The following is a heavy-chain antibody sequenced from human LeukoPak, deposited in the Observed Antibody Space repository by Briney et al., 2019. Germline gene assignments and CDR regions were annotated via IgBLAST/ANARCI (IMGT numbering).Heavy chain of an antibody. CDR1: GFTFTSYW. J-gene: IGHJ4*02. CDR3: ARGTARFDY. V-gene: IGHV3-74*01. CDR2: INTDGSSI. Sequence: GGSLRLSCAASGFTFTSYWMHWVRHAPGKGLVWVSRINTDGSSINYADSVKGRFTISRDNAKNTLYLQMSSLRAEDTAVYYCARGTARFDYWGQGTLVTVSS.